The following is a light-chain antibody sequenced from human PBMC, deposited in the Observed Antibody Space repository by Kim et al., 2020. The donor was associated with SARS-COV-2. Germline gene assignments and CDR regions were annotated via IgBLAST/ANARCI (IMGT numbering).Light chain of an antibody. CDR2: GAT. Sequence: VSQGERVTLACRASQTVSSYLAGYQQKPGQAPRLLIYGATVRATGIPPRFSGSGSGTHFTLTINGLQSEDFAVYFCQQYTNGPLTFGGGTKVDIK. V-gene: IGKV3D-15*01. J-gene: IGKJ4*01. CDR3: QQYTNGPLT. CDR1: QTVSSY.